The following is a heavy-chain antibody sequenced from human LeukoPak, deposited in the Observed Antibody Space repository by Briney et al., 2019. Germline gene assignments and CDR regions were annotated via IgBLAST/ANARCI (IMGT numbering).Heavy chain of an antibody. V-gene: IGHV3-7*01. CDR1: GFTFNTYW. J-gene: IGHJ4*02. CDR3: ARVVYYGSGSYLVYYFDY. Sequence: PGGSLRLSCAASGFTFNTYWMTWVRQAPGKGLEWVANIKQDGSEKYYVDSVEGRFTISRDNAKNSLYLQMNSLRAEDTAVYYCARVVYYGSGSYLVYYFDYWGRGTLVTVSS. D-gene: IGHD3-10*01. CDR2: IKQDGSEK.